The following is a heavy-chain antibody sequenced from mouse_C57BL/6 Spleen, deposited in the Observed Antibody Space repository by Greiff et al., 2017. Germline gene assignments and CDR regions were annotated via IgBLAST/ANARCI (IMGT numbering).Heavy chain of an antibody. V-gene: IGHV1-81*01. J-gene: IGHJ4*01. Sequence: QVQLQQSGAELARPGASVKLSCKASGYTFTSYGISWVQQRTGQGLEWIGEIYPRSGNTYYNEKFKGKATLTAEKTSSTVYMELRSLTSEDSAVYFVAGGGIYDGYDNYYAMDYWGQGTSVTVSS. CDR2: IYPRSGNT. CDR1: GYTFTSYG. D-gene: IGHD2-3*01. CDR3: AGGGIYDGYDNYYAMDY.